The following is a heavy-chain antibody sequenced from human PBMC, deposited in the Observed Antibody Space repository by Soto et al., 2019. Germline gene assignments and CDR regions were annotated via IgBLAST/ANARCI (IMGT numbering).Heavy chain of an antibody. V-gene: IGHV6-1*01. J-gene: IGHJ5*02. CDR1: GDSVSSNSTT. CDR3: TRGGYNWFDP. CDR2: TYYRSKWYN. Sequence: SQTLSLTCAISGDSVSSNSTTWNWIRQSPSRGLELLGRTYYRSKWYNDYAVSVKSRITINPDTSKNQFSLQLNSVTPEDTAIYYCTRGGYNWFDPWGQGTLVTVSS.